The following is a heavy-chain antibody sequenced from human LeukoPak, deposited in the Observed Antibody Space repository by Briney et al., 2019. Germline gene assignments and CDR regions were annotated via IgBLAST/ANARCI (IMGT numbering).Heavy chain of an antibody. J-gene: IGHJ4*02. CDR3: AREMNYYDSSGYYNYFDY. D-gene: IGHD3-22*01. Sequence: PGGSLRLSCAASGFTFDDYGMSWVRQAPGKGLEWVSGINWNGGSTGYADSVKGRFTISRDNAKNSLYLQMNSLRAEDTAVYYCAREMNYYDSSGYYNYFDYWGQGTLVTVSS. CDR2: INWNGGST. CDR1: GFTFDDYG. V-gene: IGHV3-20*04.